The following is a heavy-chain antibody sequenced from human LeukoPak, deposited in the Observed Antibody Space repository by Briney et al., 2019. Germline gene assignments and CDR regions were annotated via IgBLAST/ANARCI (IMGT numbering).Heavy chain of an antibody. V-gene: IGHV3-7*03. CDR2: VNRDGSET. CDR1: GFALSSHW. J-gene: IGHJ6*02. CDR3: ARNNGMDV. Sequence: GSLRLSCAASGFALSSHWTTWVRQVPGRGPEWVANVNRDGSETYYLDSVKGRFTISKDNAENSLYLQMNSLRAEDTALYYCARNNGMDVWGQGTTVIVSS.